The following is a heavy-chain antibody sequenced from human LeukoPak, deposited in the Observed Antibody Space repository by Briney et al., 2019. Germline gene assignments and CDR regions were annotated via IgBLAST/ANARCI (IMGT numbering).Heavy chain of an antibody. CDR2: ISSSSSYI. J-gene: IGHJ4*02. CDR1: GFTFSSYS. V-gene: IGHV3-21*01. CDR3: ASYDYDRSCYYGY. D-gene: IGHD3-22*01. Sequence: TGGTLRLSRAASGFTFSSYSTSCVPHAPGKGLEWVSCISSSSSYIYYATTVQGRFTISRDNAKSSLYLQMSSLRAEDTAVYYCASYDYDRSCYYGYWGQGTLVTVSS.